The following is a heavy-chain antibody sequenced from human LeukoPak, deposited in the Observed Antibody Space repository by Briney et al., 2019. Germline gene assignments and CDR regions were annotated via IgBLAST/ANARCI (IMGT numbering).Heavy chain of an antibody. CDR3: VRDSEGSFDY. D-gene: IGHD3-10*01. V-gene: IGHV3-23*01. CDR2: LACLDASCTE. J-gene: IGHJ4*02. Sequence: GRSLRLSCAASRFTFGTVDTSSVPQAPGKGLEWVSTLACLDASCTEYYSDSVKGRFTISRDKSKSTLSLQVNSLGVEDAAMYYCVRDSEGSFDYWGQGTLVTVSS. CDR1: RFTFGTVD.